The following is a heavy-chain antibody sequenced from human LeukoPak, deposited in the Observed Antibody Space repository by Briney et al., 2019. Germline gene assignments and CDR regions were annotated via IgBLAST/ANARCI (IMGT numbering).Heavy chain of an antibody. Sequence: GGSLRLSCAAYGFKFSDYYMKWIRQAPGKGLEWVSYISPSGASTYYADSVKGRFTISRDNAENSLYLRIDSLRAEDTAIYYCAKVAARDAYNQYYMDAWGKGTSVTVSS. CDR3: AKVAARDAYNQYYMDA. D-gene: IGHD6-6*01. V-gene: IGHV3-11*01. J-gene: IGHJ6*03. CDR2: ISPSGAST. CDR1: GFKFSDYY.